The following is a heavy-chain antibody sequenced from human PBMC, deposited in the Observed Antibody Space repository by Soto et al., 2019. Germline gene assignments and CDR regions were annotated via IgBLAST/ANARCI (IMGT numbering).Heavy chain of an antibody. D-gene: IGHD2-8*01. CDR3: AADFLGGVGYNDIYYYYGMDV. V-gene: IGHV1-58*01. Sequence: QMQLVQSGPEVKKPGTSVKVSCKASGFTFTSSAVQWVRQARGQRLEWIGWIVVGSGNTNYAQKFQERVTITRDMSTSTAYMELSSLRSEDTAVYYCAADFLGGVGYNDIYYYYGMDVWGQGTTVTVSS. CDR1: GFTFTSSA. CDR2: IVVGSGNT. J-gene: IGHJ6*02.